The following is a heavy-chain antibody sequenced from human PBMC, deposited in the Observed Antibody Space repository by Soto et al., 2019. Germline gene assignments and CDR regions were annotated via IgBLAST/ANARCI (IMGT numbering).Heavy chain of an antibody. D-gene: IGHD6-13*01. CDR1: GFTFSSYA. CDR2: ISGSGGST. Sequence: GSLRLSCAASGFTFSSYAMSWVRQAPGKGLEWVSAISGSGGSTYYADSVKGRFTISRDNSKNTLYLQMNSLRAEDTAVYYCARQIAAAGTTHFDYWGQGTLFTVSS. V-gene: IGHV3-23*01. J-gene: IGHJ4*02. CDR3: ARQIAAAGTTHFDY.